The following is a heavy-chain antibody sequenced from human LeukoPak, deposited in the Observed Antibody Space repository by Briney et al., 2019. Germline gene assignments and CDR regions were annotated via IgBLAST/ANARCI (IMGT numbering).Heavy chain of an antibody. V-gene: IGHV3-15*01. J-gene: IGHJ4*02. CDR1: GFTFSNAW. D-gene: IGHD3-10*02. CDR2: IKTKTDDWTT. Sequence: GGSLRLSCAASGFTFSNAWMSWVRQAPGKGLEWVGRIKTKTDDWTTDYAAPVQGRFSISRDDSKNTLYLQMNSLKTEDTAMYYCTTGAATMWYWGQGTLLTVSS. CDR3: TTGAATMWY.